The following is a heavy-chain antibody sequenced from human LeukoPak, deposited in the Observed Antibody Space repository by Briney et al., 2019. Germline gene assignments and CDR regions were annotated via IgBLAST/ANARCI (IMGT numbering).Heavy chain of an antibody. Sequence: PSQTLSLICTVSGGSISSGGYYWSWIRQHPGKGLEWIGYIYYSGSTYYNPSLKSRVTISVDTSKNQFSLKLSSVTAADTAVYYCARDPAAGRGDWFDPWGQGTLVTVSS. V-gene: IGHV4-31*03. CDR2: IYYSGST. J-gene: IGHJ5*02. CDR1: GGSISSGGYY. D-gene: IGHD6-13*01. CDR3: ARDPAAGRGDWFDP.